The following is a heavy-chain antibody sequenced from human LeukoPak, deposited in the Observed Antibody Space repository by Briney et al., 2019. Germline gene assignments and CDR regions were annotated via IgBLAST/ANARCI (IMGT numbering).Heavy chain of an antibody. CDR2: ISGSGGST. J-gene: IGHJ4*02. CDR3: AKLTDSSGYFGPLGY. CDR1: GFTFSSYA. V-gene: IGHV3-23*01. D-gene: IGHD3-22*01. Sequence: GGSLRLSCAASGFTFSSYAMSWVRQAPGKGLEWVSAISGSGGSTYYADSVKGRFTISRDNSKNTLYLQMNSLRAEDTAVYYCAKLTDSSGYFGPLGYWGQGTLVTVSS.